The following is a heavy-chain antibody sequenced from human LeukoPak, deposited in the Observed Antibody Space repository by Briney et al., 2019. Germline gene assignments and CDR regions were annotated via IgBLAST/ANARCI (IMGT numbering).Heavy chain of an antibody. Sequence: GGSLRLSCAASGFTFSSYAMHWVRQAPGKGLXXXXXXXXXXSNKYYADSVKGRFTISRDNSKNTLYLQMNSLRAEDTAVYYCARVQYYDSSGYEGAQYFQHWGQGTLVTVSS. CDR1: GFTFSSYA. V-gene: IGHV3-30-3*01. CDR2: XXXXXSNK. J-gene: IGHJ1*01. CDR3: ARVQYYDSSGYEGAQYFQH. D-gene: IGHD3-22*01.